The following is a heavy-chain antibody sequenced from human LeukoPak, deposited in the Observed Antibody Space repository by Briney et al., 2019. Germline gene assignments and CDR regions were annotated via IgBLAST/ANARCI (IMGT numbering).Heavy chain of an antibody. D-gene: IGHD6-19*01. Sequence: GGSLRLSCAASGFTFSSYGMNWVRQAPGKGLEWVSYISDSGTTIYYADSVKGRFTISRDNSKSTLYLQMNSLRAEDTAVYYCAKDQDGSGWYYFDYWGQGTLVTVSS. CDR3: AKDQDGSGWYYFDY. CDR2: ISDSGTTI. J-gene: IGHJ4*02. CDR1: GFTFSSYG. V-gene: IGHV3-48*01.